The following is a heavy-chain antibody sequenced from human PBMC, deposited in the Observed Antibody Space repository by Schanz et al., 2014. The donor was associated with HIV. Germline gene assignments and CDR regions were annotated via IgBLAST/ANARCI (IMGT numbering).Heavy chain of an antibody. V-gene: IGHV3-23*01. Sequence: EVQLLESGGGLVQPGGSLRLSCAASGFTFSSYAMSWVRQAPGKGLEWVSGISGNSGHTWYADSVKGRFTISRDNPKNRLYLQMNSLRAEDTAMYYCARDFGVTISTSGPPRNYYAMDVWGQGTTVTVSS. CDR2: ISGNSGHT. J-gene: IGHJ6*02. CDR3: ARDFGVTISTSGPPRNYYAMDV. CDR1: GFTFSSYA. D-gene: IGHD3-3*01.